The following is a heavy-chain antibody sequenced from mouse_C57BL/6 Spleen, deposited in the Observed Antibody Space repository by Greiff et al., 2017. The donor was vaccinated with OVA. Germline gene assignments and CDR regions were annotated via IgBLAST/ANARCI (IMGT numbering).Heavy chain of an antibody. V-gene: IGHV1-39*01. CDR3: ARGGGGYPYYAMDY. CDR1: GYSFTDYN. Sequence: EVQLVESGPELVKPGASVKISCKASGYSFTDYNMNWVKQSNGKSLEWIGVINPNYGTTSYNQKFKGKATLTVDQSSSTAYMQLNSLTSEDSAVYYCARGGGGYPYYAMDYWGQGTSVTVSS. J-gene: IGHJ4*01. D-gene: IGHD2-2*01. CDR2: INPNYGTT.